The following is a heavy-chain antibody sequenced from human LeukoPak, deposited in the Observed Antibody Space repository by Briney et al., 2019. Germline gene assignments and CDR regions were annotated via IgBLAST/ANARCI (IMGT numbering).Heavy chain of an antibody. CDR3: AKDRVSPGFNWFDP. J-gene: IGHJ5*02. D-gene: IGHD2/OR15-2a*01. CDR2: INGRGDNT. CDR1: GVIISSYA. V-gene: IGHV3-23*01. Sequence: GGSLRLSCAASGVIISSYAMSWVRQAPGKGLEWVSAINGRGDNTYYADFVKGRFTISRDNSKSTVYLQMNSLRTEDTAVYYCAKDRVSPGFNWFDPWGQGTLITVSS.